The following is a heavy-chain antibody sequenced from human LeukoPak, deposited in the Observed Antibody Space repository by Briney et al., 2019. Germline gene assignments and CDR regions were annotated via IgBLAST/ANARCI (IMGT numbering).Heavy chain of an antibody. CDR1: GFTVSSNS. CDR2: IYSDNT. CDR3: ARRAGAYSHPYDY. J-gene: IGHJ4*02. D-gene: IGHD4/OR15-4a*01. V-gene: IGHV3-53*01. Sequence: GGSLRLSCTVSGFTVSSNSMSWVRQAPGKGLEWVSFIYSDNTHYSDSVKGRFTISRDNSKNTLYLQMNSLRAEDTAVYYCARRAGAYSHPYDYWGQGTLVTVSS.